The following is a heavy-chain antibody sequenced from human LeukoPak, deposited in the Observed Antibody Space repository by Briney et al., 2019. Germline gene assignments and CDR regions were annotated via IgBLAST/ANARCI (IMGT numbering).Heavy chain of an antibody. CDR1: GGTFSSYA. CDR2: IIPIFGTA. Sequence: ASVKVSCKASGGTFSSYAISWVRQAPGQGLEWMGGIIPIFGTANYAQKFQGRVTITTDESTSTAYMELSSLRSEDTAVYYCARGSSCCDGNFDYWGQGTLVTVSS. V-gene: IGHV1-69*05. CDR3: ARGSSCCDGNFDY. J-gene: IGHJ4*02. D-gene: IGHD2-2*01.